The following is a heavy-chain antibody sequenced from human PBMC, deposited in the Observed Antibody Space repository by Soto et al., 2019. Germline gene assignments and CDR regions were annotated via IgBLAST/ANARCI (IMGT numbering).Heavy chain of an antibody. CDR2: IWYDGSNK. D-gene: IGHD1-1*01. J-gene: IGHJ4*02. Sequence: GGSLRLSCAASGFTFSTYGMHWVRQAPGKGLEWVALIWYDGSNKYYADSVKGRFTISRDNSKNTLYLQMNSLRAEDTAVYYCARVGSGTTFDYWGQGTLVTVSS. V-gene: IGHV3-33*01. CDR3: ARVGSGTTFDY. CDR1: GFTFSTYG.